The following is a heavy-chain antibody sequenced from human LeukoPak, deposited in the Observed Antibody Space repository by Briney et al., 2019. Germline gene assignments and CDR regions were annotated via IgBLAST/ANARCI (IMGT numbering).Heavy chain of an antibody. CDR2: IYHSGST. Sequence: SETLSLTCTVSGGSISSYYWSWIRQPPGKGLEWIGEIYHSGSTNYNPSLKSRVTISVDTSKNQFSLKLSSVTAADTAVYYCARSPPYGSGSYLFDYWGQGTLVTVSS. V-gene: IGHV4-59*01. CDR1: GGSISSYY. J-gene: IGHJ4*02. CDR3: ARSPPYGSGSYLFDY. D-gene: IGHD3-10*01.